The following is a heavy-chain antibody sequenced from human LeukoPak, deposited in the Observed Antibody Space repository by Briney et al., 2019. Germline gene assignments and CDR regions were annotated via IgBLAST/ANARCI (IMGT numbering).Heavy chain of an antibody. CDR1: GYTFTSYA. J-gene: IGHJ6*03. CDR2: INTNTGNP. V-gene: IGHV7-4-1*02. CDR3: ARVRITMVRGVIYYYYMDV. D-gene: IGHD3-10*01. Sequence: ASVKVSCKSSGYTFTSYAMNWVRQAPGQGLEWMGWINTNTGNPTYAQGFTGRFVFSLDTSVSTAYLQISSLKAEDTAVYYCARVRITMVRGVIYYYYMDVWGKGTTVTVSS.